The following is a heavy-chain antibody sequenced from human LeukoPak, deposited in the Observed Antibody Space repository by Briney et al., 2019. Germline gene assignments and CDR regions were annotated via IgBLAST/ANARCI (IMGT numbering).Heavy chain of an antibody. V-gene: IGHV3-66*01. CDR1: GFTVSSNY. CDR3: ARGDGYNFFDY. CDR2: IYSGGTT. Sequence: GGSLRLSCAASGFTVSSNYMSWVRQAPGKGLAWVSIIYSGGTTHYADSVKGRFTISRDNSKNTLYLQMKSLRAEDTAVYYCARGDGYNFFDYWGQGILVTVSS. J-gene: IGHJ4*02. D-gene: IGHD5-24*01.